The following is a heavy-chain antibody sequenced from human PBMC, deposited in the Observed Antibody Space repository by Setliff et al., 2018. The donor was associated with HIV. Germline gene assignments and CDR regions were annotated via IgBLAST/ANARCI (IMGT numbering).Heavy chain of an antibody. V-gene: IGHV3-30*04. J-gene: IGHJ3*02. CDR3: ARDRVVTLDDSFDI. D-gene: IGHD3-16*01. CDR1: GFTFSSYA. CDR2: ISDDGSKK. Sequence: LRLSCAASGFTFSSYAMHWVRQAPGKGLEWVAGISDDGSKKHYADSVKGRLSISRDNPKNTLSLQMNSLRAEDTAMYYCARDRVVTLDDSFDIWGQGTMVTVSS.